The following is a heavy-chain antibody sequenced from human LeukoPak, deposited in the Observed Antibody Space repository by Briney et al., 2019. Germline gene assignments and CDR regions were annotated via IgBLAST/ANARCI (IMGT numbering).Heavy chain of an antibody. CDR1: GGSTIGYY. J-gene: IGHJ6*03. V-gene: IGHV4-4*07. Sequence: SGTLSLTSTVSGGSTIGYYWGLIRHPPGKGLEWIWRIYTSGGTNYTPSLTRRGTISSDTSNRTISLKLSSVTAADTPVYYCARTGPHHYYYYYMDVWGKGTTVTISS. CDR3: ARTGPHHYYYYYMDV. D-gene: IGHD1-14*01. CDR2: IYTSGGT.